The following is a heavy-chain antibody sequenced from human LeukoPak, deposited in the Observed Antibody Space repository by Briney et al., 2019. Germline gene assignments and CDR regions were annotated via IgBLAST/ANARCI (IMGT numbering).Heavy chain of an antibody. J-gene: IGHJ4*02. V-gene: IGHV4-59*01. CDR3: ARDIGAARSDY. Sequence: SETLSLTCGVSGGSIISYYWSWIRQPPGKGLEWIGYIYYSGSAKYNPSLKSRVTISVDTSKNQFSLKLTSVTAADTAVYYCARDIGAARSDYWGQGTLVTVSS. CDR1: GGSIISYY. D-gene: IGHD6-6*01. CDR2: IYYSGSA.